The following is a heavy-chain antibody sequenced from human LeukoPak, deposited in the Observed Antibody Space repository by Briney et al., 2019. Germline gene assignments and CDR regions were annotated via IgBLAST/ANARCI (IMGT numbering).Heavy chain of an antibody. CDR3: ARAGHDILTGYYRDLAVVDYYYGMDV. Sequence: ASVKVSCKASGYTFTSCGISWVRQAPGQGLEWMGWISAYNGNTNYAQKLQGRVTMTTDTSTSTAYMELRSLRSDDTAVYYCARAGHDILTGYYRDLAVVDYYYGMDVWGQGTTVTVSS. D-gene: IGHD3-9*01. CDR1: GYTFTSCG. J-gene: IGHJ6*02. CDR2: ISAYNGNT. V-gene: IGHV1-18*01.